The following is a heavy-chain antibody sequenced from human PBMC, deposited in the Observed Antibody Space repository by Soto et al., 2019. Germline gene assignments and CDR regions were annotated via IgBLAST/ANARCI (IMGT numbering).Heavy chain of an antibody. D-gene: IGHD3-22*01. CDR3: ARVTYYYDSSGFLDY. J-gene: IGHJ4*02. V-gene: IGHV4-59*01. CDR1: GRSISSYY. Sequence: PSETLSLTCTVSGRSISSYYWSWIRQPPGKGLEWIGYIYYSGSTNYNPSLKSRVTISVDTSKNQFSLKLSSVTAADTAVYYCARVTYYYDSSGFLDYWGQGTPVTVSS. CDR2: IYYSGST.